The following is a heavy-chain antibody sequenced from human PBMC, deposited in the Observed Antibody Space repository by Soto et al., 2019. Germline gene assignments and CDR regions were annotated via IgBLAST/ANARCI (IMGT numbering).Heavy chain of an antibody. V-gene: IGHV3-30*18. D-gene: IGHD3-22*01. CDR2: ISYDGSNK. CDR3: AKVKRAYYDSSGIPFDY. Sequence: VQLVESGGGVVQPGRSLRLSCAASGFTFSSYGMHWVRQAPGKGLEWVAVISYDGSNKYYADSVKGRFTISRDNSKNTLYLQMNSLRAEDTAVYYCAKVKRAYYDSSGIPFDYWGQGTLVTVSS. J-gene: IGHJ4*02. CDR1: GFTFSSYG.